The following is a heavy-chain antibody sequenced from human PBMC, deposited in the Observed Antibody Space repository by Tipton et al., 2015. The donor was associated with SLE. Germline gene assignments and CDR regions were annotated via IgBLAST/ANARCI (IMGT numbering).Heavy chain of an antibody. CDR3: ARTAVLAAIMMDV. J-gene: IGHJ6*02. D-gene: IGHD2-2*01. V-gene: IGHV4-39*07. CDR1: GGSMNYGRYY. Sequence: TLSLTCSVSGGSMNYGRYYWGWIRQPPGKGLEWIGTGPYSGATYKHSSLKNRITISVDTSKNQFSLKLSSVTAADTAVYYCARTAVLAAIMMDVWGQGTTVTVSS. CDR2: GPYSGAT.